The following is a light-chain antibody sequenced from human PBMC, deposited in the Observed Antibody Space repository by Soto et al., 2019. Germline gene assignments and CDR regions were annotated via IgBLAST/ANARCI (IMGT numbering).Light chain of an antibody. V-gene: IGKV1-12*02. J-gene: IGKJ4*01. CDR3: QQSNIFPFT. CDR2: GGS. Sequence: DIQMTQSPSTLSGSVGDRVTITCRASQTISSWLAWYQQRPGKVPQLLIYGGSTLQSGVPSRFSGSGTGASYTLTITGLQAEDIATYYCQQSNIFPFTFGGGTKVDIK. CDR1: QTISSW.